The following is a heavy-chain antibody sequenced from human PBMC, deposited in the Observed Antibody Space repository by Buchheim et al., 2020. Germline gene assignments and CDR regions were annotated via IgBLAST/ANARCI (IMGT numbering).Heavy chain of an antibody. V-gene: IGHV3-48*01. J-gene: IGHJ4*02. CDR1: GFTFSSYS. D-gene: IGHD3-22*01. CDR2: ISSSSSTI. CDR3: AAYYYDSSGTQEFDY. Sequence: EVQLVESGGGLVQPWGSLRLSCAASGFTFSSYSMNWVRQAPGKGLEWVSYISSSSSTIYYADSVKGRFTISRDNAKNSLYLQMNSLRAEDTAVYYCAAYYYDSSGTQEFDYWGQGTL.